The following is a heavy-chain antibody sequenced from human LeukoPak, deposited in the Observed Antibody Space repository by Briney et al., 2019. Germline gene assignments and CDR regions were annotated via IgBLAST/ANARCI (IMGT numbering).Heavy chain of an antibody. D-gene: IGHD6-13*01. V-gene: IGHV4-34*01. CDR2: INHSGST. CDR1: GGSFSGYY. Sequence: SETLSLTCAVYGGSFSGYYWSWIRQPPGKGLEWIGEINHSGSTNYNPSLKSRVTISVDTSKNQFSRKLSSVTAADTAVYYCARIIAAVRTHWGQGTLVTVSS. CDR3: ARIIAAVRTH. J-gene: IGHJ4*02.